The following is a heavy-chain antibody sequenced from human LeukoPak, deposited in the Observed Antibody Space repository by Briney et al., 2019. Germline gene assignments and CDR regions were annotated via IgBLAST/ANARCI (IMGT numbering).Heavy chain of an antibody. CDR1: GFTFSSYG. J-gene: IGHJ4*02. CDR3: AKGSPWYIPSAGTSDYFDY. CDR2: ISYDGSNK. Sequence: GGSLSLSCAASGFTFSSYGMHWVRQAPGKGLEWVAVISYDGSNKYYADSVKGRFTISRDNSKNTLYLQMNSLRAEDTAVYYCAKGSPWYIPSAGTSDYFDYWGQGTLVTVSS. D-gene: IGHD6-13*01. V-gene: IGHV3-30*18.